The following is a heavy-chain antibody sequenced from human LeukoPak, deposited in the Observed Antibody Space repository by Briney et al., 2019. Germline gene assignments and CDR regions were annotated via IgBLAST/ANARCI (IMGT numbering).Heavy chain of an antibody. CDR2: ISPSGGIT. Sequence: GGSLRLSCAASGFTFSTYGMNWVRQAPGKGLEWVSGISPSGGITYYTDSVKGRFTISRDNSKHTVSLQMNSLRAEDTAVYYCARAGFTFSDYFGSFFDYWGQGTLVTVSS. CDR3: ARAGFTFSDYFGSFFDY. D-gene: IGHD3-10*01. J-gene: IGHJ4*02. CDR1: GFTFSTYG. V-gene: IGHV3-23*01.